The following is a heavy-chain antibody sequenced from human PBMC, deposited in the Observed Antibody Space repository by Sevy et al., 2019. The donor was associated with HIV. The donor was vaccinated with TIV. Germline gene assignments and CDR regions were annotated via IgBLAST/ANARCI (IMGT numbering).Heavy chain of an antibody. CDR3: AKDEDYEISTGPWNA. J-gene: IGHJ5*02. CDR1: GFTFSRHA. CDR2: ISGSGGST. D-gene: IGHD3-9*01. Sequence: GGSLRLSCAASGFTFSRHAMSWVRQAPGKGLEWVSGISGSGGSTYYADSVKGPITISRDNRKSMLHLHMNSLRAEDTAVYYCAKDEDYEISTGPWNAWGQGTLVTVSS. V-gene: IGHV3-23*01.